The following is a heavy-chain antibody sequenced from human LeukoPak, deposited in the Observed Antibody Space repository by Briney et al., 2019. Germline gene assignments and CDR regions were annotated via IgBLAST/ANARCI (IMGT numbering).Heavy chain of an antibody. CDR2: INPNSGGT. Sequence: ASVKVSCKASGYTFTGYYMHWVRQAPGQGLEWMGWINPNSGGTNYAQKFQGRVTMTRDTSISTAYMELSRLRSDDTAVYYCARDSQTMTTVTYDYYYYYMDVWGKGTTVTVSS. CDR1: GYTFTGYY. J-gene: IGHJ6*03. D-gene: IGHD4-17*01. V-gene: IGHV1-2*02. CDR3: ARDSQTMTTVTYDYYYYYMDV.